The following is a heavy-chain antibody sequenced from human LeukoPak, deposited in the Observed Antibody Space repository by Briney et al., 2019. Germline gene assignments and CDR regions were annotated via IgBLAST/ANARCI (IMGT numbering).Heavy chain of an antibody. Sequence: SVKASCKASGGTFSSYAISWVRQAPGQGLEWMGGIIPIFGTANYAQKFQGRVTITADESTSTAYMELSSLRSEDTAVYYCARDRYYYDSSGGWGQGTLVTVSS. CDR3: ARDRYYYDSSGG. CDR2: IIPIFGTA. V-gene: IGHV1-69*13. J-gene: IGHJ4*02. D-gene: IGHD3-22*01. CDR1: GGTFSSYA.